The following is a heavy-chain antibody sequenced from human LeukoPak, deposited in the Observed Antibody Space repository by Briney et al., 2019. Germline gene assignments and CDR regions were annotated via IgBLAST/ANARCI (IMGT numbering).Heavy chain of an antibody. CDR2: TYYRSKWYN. V-gene: IGHV6-1*01. CDR3: ARDRWANWNYVDY. Sequence: SQTLSLTCAISGDTVSSNSAAWNCNRQSPSRGLEWLVSTYYRSKWYNDYAVSVKSRITLNPDTSKNQFSLQMNSVTPEDTAVYYCARDRWANWNYVDYWGQGTMVSVCS. D-gene: IGHD1-20*01. CDR1: GDTVSSNSAA. J-gene: IGHJ4*02.